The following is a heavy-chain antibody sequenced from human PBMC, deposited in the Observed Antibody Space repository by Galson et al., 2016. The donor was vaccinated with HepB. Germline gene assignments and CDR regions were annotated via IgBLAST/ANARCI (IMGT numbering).Heavy chain of an antibody. D-gene: IGHD2-21*02. Sequence: SLRLSCAASGFAFSRYEMSWVRQAPGKGLEWVSYIDSSVRTMYYADSVKGRFTISRDNAKNSLYLQMSSLRAEDTAVYYCATEVVTDTGEAFATWGQGTMVTVSS. CDR1: GFAFSRYE. V-gene: IGHV3-48*03. CDR2: IDSSVRTM. CDR3: ATEVVTDTGEAFAT. J-gene: IGHJ3*02.